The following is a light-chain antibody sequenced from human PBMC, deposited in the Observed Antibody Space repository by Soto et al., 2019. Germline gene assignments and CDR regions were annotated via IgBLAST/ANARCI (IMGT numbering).Light chain of an antibody. CDR1: GSDIGGYNF. V-gene: IGLV2-8*01. J-gene: IGLJ3*02. CDR2: GVT. CDR3: YSYAGRNIWV. Sequence: QAVVTQPPSASGSPGQSVTISCTGSGSDIGGYNFVSWYQQHPGKAPKLMIYGVTERPSGVPDRFSGSKSGNTASLTVSGLQAEDEADYYCYSYAGRNIWVFGGGTKVTVL.